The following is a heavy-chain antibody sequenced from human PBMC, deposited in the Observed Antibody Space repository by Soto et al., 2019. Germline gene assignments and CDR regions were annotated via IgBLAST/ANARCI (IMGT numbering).Heavy chain of an antibody. CDR1: GFTFSSYW. CDR3: VREPGYNIAVAGKGYGMDV. J-gene: IGHJ6*02. Sequence: GGSLRLSCAASGFTFSSYWMHWVRQAPGKGLVWVSRINSDGSSTSYADSVKGRFTISRDNAKNTLYLQMNSLRAEDTAVYYCVREPGYNIAVAGKGYGMDVWGQGTTVTVSS. D-gene: IGHD6-19*01. CDR2: INSDGSST. V-gene: IGHV3-74*01.